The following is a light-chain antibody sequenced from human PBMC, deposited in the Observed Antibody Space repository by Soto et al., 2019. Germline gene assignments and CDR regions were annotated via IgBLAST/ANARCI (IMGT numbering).Light chain of an antibody. CDR1: QGIDTS. CDR2: APS. J-gene: IGKJ5*01. Sequence: TLLTQSPSSLSASAVDRVTITFRASQGIDTSLAWYQQKPGKAPKLLIYAPSNFQSGVPSRFSGSGSGTHFTLTISSLQPEDFATYYCQQLHGYPITFGQGTRLEIK. CDR3: QQLHGYPIT. V-gene: IGKV1-9*01.